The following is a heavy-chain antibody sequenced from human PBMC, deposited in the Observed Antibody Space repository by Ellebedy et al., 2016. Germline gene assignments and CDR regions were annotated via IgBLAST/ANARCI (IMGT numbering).Heavy chain of an antibody. CDR1: GYTFTGYY. J-gene: IGHJ4*02. V-gene: IGHV1-8*02. CDR2: MNPNSGNT. D-gene: IGHD3-9*01. CDR3: ARDRPSRYDISPFDY. Sequence: ASVKVSCXASGYTFTGYYMHWVRQAPGQGLEWMGWMNPNSGNTGYTQKFQGRVTMTRNTSISTAYMELRSLRSDDTAVYYCARDRPSRYDISPFDYWGQGTLVTVSS.